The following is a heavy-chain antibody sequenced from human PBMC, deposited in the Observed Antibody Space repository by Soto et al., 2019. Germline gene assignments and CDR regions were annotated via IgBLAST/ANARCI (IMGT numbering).Heavy chain of an antibody. CDR2: ISGSGGST. D-gene: IGHD1-26*01. Sequence: LRLSCAASGFTFSSYAMRWVRQAPGKGLEWVSAISGSGGSTYYADSVKGRFTISRDNSKNPLYLQMNSLRAEDTAVYYCARRGSGSYYDYWGQGTLVTVSS. CDR1: GFTFSSYA. J-gene: IGHJ4*02. V-gene: IGHV3-23*01. CDR3: ARRGSGSYYDY.